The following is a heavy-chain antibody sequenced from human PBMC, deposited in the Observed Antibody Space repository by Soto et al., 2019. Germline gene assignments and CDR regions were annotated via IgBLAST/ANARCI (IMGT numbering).Heavy chain of an antibody. V-gene: IGHV3-7*01. CDR3: VRYYGPGSYQVY. Sequence: PWGSLRLSCAASGFSIRDYWTNWVRQAPGKGPEWVANIKEDGSEKYYVESVKGRFTISSDNAKNSLYLQMNSLRAEDTAVYYWVRYYGPGSYQVYWGQGTPVTVSS. J-gene: IGHJ4*02. CDR1: GFSIRDYW. CDR2: IKEDGSEK. D-gene: IGHD3-10*01.